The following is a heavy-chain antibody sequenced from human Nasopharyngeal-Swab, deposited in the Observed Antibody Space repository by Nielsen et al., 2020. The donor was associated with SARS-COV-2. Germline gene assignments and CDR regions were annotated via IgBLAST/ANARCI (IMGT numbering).Heavy chain of an antibody. V-gene: IGHV1-69*01. D-gene: IGHD2-2*01. CDR3: ARGLGCSSTSCYEGNWFDP. CDR2: IIPIFGTA. Sequence: WVRQAPGQGLEWMGGIIPIFGTANYAQKFQGRVTITADESTSTAYMELSSLRSEDTAVYYCARGLGCSSTSCYEGNWFDPWGQGTLVTVSS. J-gene: IGHJ5*02.